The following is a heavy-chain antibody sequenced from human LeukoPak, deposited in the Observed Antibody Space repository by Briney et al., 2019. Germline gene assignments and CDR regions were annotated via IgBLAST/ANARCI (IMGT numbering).Heavy chain of an antibody. CDR2: NYPGDSDT. Sequence: GESLKISCKGSGYSFTSYWIGWVRQMPGKGLELMGINYPGDSDTRYSRSFQGQVTISADKSISTAYLQWSSLKASVTAMYYWASGTGYSYVFDYWGEGTLVTVSS. D-gene: IGHD5-18*01. J-gene: IGHJ4*02. CDR1: GYSFTSYW. CDR3: ASGTGYSYVFDY. V-gene: IGHV5-51*01.